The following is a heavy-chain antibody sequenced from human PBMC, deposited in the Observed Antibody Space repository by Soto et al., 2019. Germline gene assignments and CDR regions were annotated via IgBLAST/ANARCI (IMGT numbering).Heavy chain of an antibody. J-gene: IGHJ3*02. CDR1: GDMFDTYT. D-gene: IGHD3-22*01. CDR2: IIPRSAKS. V-gene: IGHV1-69*13. Sequence: SVKVSCKASGDMFDTYTITWMRQAPGRGLEWVGGIIPRSAKSNYAQKFEGRVTITADESTSTAYMELSSLRSDDTAVYYCARDGPRGDYDSSGDAFDIWGQGTMVTVSS. CDR3: ARDGPRGDYDSSGDAFDI.